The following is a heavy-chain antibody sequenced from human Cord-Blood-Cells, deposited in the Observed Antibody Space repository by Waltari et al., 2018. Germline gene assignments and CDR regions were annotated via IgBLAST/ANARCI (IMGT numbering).Heavy chain of an antibody. CDR3: ARDWGWKGLWNYGMDV. Sequence: QVQLQESGPGLVKPSETLSLTCAVSGYSLSSGYYWGWVRQPAGKGLEWVGSIYHSGSTYYNPSLKSRVTISVDTSKNQFSLKLSSVTAADTAVYYCARDWGWKGLWNYGMDVWGQGTTVTVSS. CDR2: IYHSGST. CDR1: GYSLSSGYY. D-gene: IGHD3-16*01. J-gene: IGHJ6*02. V-gene: IGHV4-38-2*02.